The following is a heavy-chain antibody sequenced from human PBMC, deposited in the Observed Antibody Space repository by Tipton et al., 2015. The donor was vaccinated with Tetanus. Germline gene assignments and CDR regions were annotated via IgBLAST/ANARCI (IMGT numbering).Heavy chain of an antibody. Sequence: GPEVKKPGSSVKVSCKASGGTFSSYAISWVRQAPGQGLEWMGGIIPVFGTASYAQKFQDRVTITADESTSTAYMELNSLTSEDTAVYFCARTRGAMMINSNYYYDYWGQGTLVTVSS. D-gene: IGHD2/OR15-2a*01. CDR3: ARTRGAMMINSNYYYDY. CDR1: GGTFSSYA. V-gene: IGHV1-69*01. J-gene: IGHJ4*02. CDR2: IIPVFGTA.